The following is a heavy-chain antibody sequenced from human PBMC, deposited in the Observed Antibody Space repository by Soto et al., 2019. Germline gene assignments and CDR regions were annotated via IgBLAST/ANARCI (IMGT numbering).Heavy chain of an antibody. V-gene: IGHV6-1*01. J-gene: IGHJ4*02. CDR1: GDSVSSNSAA. CDR3: ARSLAAFSTFDY. D-gene: IGHD3-3*02. CDR2: TYYRSKWYN. Sequence: SQTLSLTCAISGDSVSSNSAAWNWIRQSPSRGPEWLGRTYYRSKWYNDYAVSMKSRITINPDTSQNLFSLQLDSVTPEDTAVYYCARSLAAFSTFDYWGQGTLVTVSS.